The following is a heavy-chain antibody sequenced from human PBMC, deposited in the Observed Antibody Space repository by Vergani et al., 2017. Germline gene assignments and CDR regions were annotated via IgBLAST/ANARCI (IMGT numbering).Heavy chain of an antibody. CDR1: GYTFTSYD. CDR2: MNPNSGNT. J-gene: IGHJ5*02. Sequence: QVQLVQSGAEVKKPGASVKVSCKASGYTFTSYDINWVRQATGQGLEWMGWMNPNSGNTGYAQKFQGRVTMTRNTSISTAYMELSSLRSEDTAVYCCARKRSRSQYNWFDPWGQGTLVTVSS. D-gene: IGHD6-13*01. V-gene: IGHV1-8*01. CDR3: ARKRSRSQYNWFDP.